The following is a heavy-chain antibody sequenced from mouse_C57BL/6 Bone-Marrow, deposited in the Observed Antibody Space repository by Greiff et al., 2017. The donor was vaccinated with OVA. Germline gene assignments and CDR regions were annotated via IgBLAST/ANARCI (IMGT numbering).Heavy chain of an antibody. D-gene: IGHD1-1*01. CDR2: ISSGGSYT. J-gene: IGHJ1*03. V-gene: IGHV5-6*01. Sequence: DVQLVESGGDLVKPGGSLKLSCAASGFTFSSYGMSWVRQTPDKRLEWVATISSGGSYTYYPDSVKGRFTISRDNAKNTLYLQMSSLKSEDTAMYYCARPYPGMYFDVWGTGTTVTVSS. CDR1: GFTFSSYG. CDR3: ARPYPGMYFDV.